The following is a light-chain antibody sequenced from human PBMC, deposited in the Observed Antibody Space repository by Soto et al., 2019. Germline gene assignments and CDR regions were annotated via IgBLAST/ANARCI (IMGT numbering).Light chain of an antibody. CDR3: QQYYSSPLT. V-gene: IGKV4-1*01. CDR1: QSVLYRSNNKNY. J-gene: IGKJ4*01. CDR2: WAS. Sequence: DIVMTQSPDSLAVSLGERATINCKSSQSVLYRSNNKNYLAWYQQKPGQPPTLLIYWASTRESGVPDRFSGSGSGPDFTLALSSLQADDVAVYYCQQYYSSPLTFGGGTKVEIK.